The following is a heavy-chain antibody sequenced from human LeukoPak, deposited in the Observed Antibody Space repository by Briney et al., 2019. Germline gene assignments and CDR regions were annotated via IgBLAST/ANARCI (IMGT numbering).Heavy chain of an antibody. CDR1: GFTFSSYW. V-gene: IGHV3-74*01. CDR2: INSDGSST. CDR3: ARDLLKGFGGYWFDP. J-gene: IGHJ5*02. Sequence: GGSLRLSCAASGFTFSSYWMHWVRQAPGKGLVWVSRINSDGSSTSYADSVKGRFTISRDNAKNTLYLQMNSLRAEDTAVYYCARDLLKGFGGYWFDPWGQGTLVTVSS. D-gene: IGHD3-10*01.